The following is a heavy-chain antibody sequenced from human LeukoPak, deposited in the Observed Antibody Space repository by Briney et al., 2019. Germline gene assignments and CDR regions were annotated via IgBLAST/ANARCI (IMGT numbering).Heavy chain of an antibody. CDR1: GYTLTELS. J-gene: IGHJ4*02. Sequence: GASVKVSCKVSGYTLTELSMHWVRQAPGKGLEWMGGFDPEDGETIYAQKFQGRVTMTEDTSTDTAYMELSSLRSEDTAVYYCAREKVDGGKPVPNFDYWGQGTLVTVSS. CDR3: AREKVDGGKPVPNFDY. CDR2: FDPEDGET. D-gene: IGHD4-23*01. V-gene: IGHV1-24*01.